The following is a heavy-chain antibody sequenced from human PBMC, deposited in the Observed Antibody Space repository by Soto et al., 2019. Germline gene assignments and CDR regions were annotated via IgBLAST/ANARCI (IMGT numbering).Heavy chain of an antibody. CDR2: ISAYNGNT. J-gene: IGHJ6*02. CDR3: ARDLQPYCGGDCYVYYYGMDV. CDR1: GYTFIRYG. D-gene: IGHD2-21*02. Sequence: ASVEVSFKASGYTFIRYGFSWVRQAPGQGLEWMGWISAYNGNTNYAQKFQGRVTMTTDTSTSTAYMELSSLRSDDTAVYYCARDLQPYCGGDCYVYYYGMDVWGQGTTVTVSS. V-gene: IGHV1-18*01.